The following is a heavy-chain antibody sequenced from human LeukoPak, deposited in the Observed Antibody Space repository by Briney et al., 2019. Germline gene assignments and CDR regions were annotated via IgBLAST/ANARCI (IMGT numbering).Heavy chain of an antibody. V-gene: IGHV4-34*01. D-gene: IGHD3/OR15-3a*01. J-gene: IGHJ4*02. CDR3: ARQTGSGLFILP. CDR1: GGSFSGYY. CDR2: INHSGST. Sequence: SETLSLTCAVYGGSFSGYYWSWIRQPPGKGLEWIGEINHSGSTNYSPSLKSRVTISVDTSKNQFSLKLSSVTAADAAVYYCARQTGSGLFILPGGQGTLVTVSS.